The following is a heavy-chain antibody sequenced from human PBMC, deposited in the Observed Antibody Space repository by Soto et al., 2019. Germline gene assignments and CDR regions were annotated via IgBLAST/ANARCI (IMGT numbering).Heavy chain of an antibody. D-gene: IGHD5-12*01. J-gene: IGHJ6*02. CDR3: ARDRRGYYYYGMDV. CDR1: GGSISSYY. Sequence: QVQLQESGPGLVKPSETLSLTCTVSGGSISSYYWSWIRQPPGKGLEWIGYIYYSGSTNYNPSLKSRVTXXVXTXXNQFSLKLSSVTAADTAVYYCARDRRGYYYYGMDVWGQGTTVTVSS. V-gene: IGHV4-59*01. CDR2: IYYSGST.